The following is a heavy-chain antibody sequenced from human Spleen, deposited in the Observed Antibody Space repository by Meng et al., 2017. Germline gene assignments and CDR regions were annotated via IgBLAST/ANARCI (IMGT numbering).Heavy chain of an antibody. V-gene: IGHV4-61*01. J-gene: IGHJ4*02. CDR3: AASQGADY. D-gene: IGHD2-2*01. CDR2: IYYSGST. Sequence: QVQRQASGPGLVRPSETLSLSCTVSGGSVSSGSYYWSWIRQPPGKGLEWIGYIYYSGSTNYNPSLKSRVTISVDTSKNQFSLKLSSVTAADTAVYYCAASQGADYWGQGTLVTVSS. CDR1: GGSVSSGSYY.